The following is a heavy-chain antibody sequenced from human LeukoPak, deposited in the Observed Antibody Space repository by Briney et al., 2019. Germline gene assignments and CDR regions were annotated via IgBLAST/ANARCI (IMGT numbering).Heavy chain of an antibody. Sequence: PSETLSLTCTVSGGSISSYYWTWIRQPPGKGLEWIGEINHSGSTNYNPSLKSRVTISVDTSNNQFSLKLSSVTAADTAVYYCARGCCSTTSCYVGSSYYYGMDVWGQGTTVTVSS. CDR1: GGSISSYY. D-gene: IGHD2-2*01. J-gene: IGHJ6*02. CDR2: INHSGST. V-gene: IGHV4-34*01. CDR3: ARGCCSTTSCYVGSSYYYGMDV.